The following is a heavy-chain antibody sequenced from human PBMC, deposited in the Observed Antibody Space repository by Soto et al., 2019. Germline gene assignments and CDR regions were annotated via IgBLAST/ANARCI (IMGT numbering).Heavy chain of an antibody. CDR1: GGSISSYY. Sequence: QVQLQESGPGLVKPSETLSLTCTVSGGSISSYYWSWIRQPPGKGLEWIGYIYYSGSTNYNPSLKSRVTISVDTSKNQFSLKRSSVTAADTAVYYCARRVDYVWGSYRYSPYFDYWGQGTLVTVSS. CDR3: ARRVDYVWGSYRYSPYFDY. CDR2: IYYSGST. V-gene: IGHV4-59*08. D-gene: IGHD3-16*02. J-gene: IGHJ4*02.